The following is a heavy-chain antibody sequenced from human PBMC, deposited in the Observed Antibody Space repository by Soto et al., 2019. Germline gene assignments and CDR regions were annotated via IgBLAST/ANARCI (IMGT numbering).Heavy chain of an antibody. J-gene: IGHJ4*02. CDR1: GFTFSSYA. V-gene: IGHV3-30-3*01. Sequence: QVQLVESGGGVVQPGRSLRLSCAASGFTFSSYAMHWVRQAPGKGLEWVAVISYDGSNKYYADSVKGRFTISRDNSKNTLYLQMNSLRAEDTAVYYCARGKVLFDYWRQGTLVTVSS. CDR2: ISYDGSNK. CDR3: ARGKVLFDY.